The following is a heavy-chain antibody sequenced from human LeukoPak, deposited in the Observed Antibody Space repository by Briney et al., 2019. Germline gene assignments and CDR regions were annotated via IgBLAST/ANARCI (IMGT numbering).Heavy chain of an antibody. V-gene: IGHV3-30-3*01. CDR2: ISYDGSNK. CDR3: AKDGAAAGTGWYLDL. D-gene: IGHD6-13*01. J-gene: IGHJ2*01. CDR1: AFTFSNYA. Sequence: GGSLRLSCAASAFTFSNYAMHWVRQAPGKGLEWVAVISYDGSNKFYADSVKGRFTISRDNSKNTLYLQMNSLRVEDTAVYYCAKDGAAAGTGWYLDLWGRGTLVTVSS.